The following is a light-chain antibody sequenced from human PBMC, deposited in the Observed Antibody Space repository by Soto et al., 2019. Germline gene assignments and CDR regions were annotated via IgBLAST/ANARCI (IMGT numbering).Light chain of an antibody. J-gene: IGKJ1*01. V-gene: IGKV1-39*01. CDR1: QSITSY. CDR2: AAS. Sequence: DIQMTQSPSSLSASEGDRVTITCRASQSITSYLNWYQQKPGKAPKLLIYAASSLQSGVPSRFSGSRSGTDFTLTISSLQPEDFATYYCQQSYSTPWTFGQGTKVDIK. CDR3: QQSYSTPWT.